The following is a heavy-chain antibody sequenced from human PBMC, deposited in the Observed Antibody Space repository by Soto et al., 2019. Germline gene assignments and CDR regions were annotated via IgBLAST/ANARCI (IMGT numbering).Heavy chain of an antibody. V-gene: IGHV3-30*03. J-gene: IGHJ4*02. Sequence: PGGSLRLSCAASGFTFSTYGMHWVRQAPGKGLEWVAAMSYDGTKECYVDSVKGRFTISRANSRNTLFLQLTSLRDEDTAIYYCERATTLLSGWPFDSWGQGTVVTLSS. CDR2: MSYDGTKE. CDR1: GFTFSTYG. CDR3: ERATTLLSGWPFDS. D-gene: IGHD6-19*01.